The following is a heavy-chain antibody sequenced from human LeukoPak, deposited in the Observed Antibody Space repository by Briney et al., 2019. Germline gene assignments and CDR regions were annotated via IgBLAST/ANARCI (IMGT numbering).Heavy chain of an antibody. CDR3: ARDAVGATPYYYYMDV. CDR2: IYTSGST. CDR1: GGSISSYY. J-gene: IGHJ6*03. V-gene: IGHV4-4*07. Sequence: SETLSLTCTVSGGSISSYYWSWIRQPAGKGLEWIGRIYTSGSTNYNPSLKSRVTMSVDTSKNQFSLKLSSVTAADTAVYYCARDAVGATPYYYYMDVWGKGTTVTVSS. D-gene: IGHD1-26*01.